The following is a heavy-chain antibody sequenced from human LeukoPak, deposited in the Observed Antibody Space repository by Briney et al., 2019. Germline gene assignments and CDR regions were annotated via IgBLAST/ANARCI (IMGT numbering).Heavy chain of an antibody. CDR1: GFTFSSYS. J-gene: IGHJ4*02. CDR2: ISGSGGST. D-gene: IGHD4-23*01. V-gene: IGHV3-23*01. CDR3: AKNMLRWELDY. Sequence: GGSLRLSCAASGFTFSSYSMNWVRQAPGKGLEWVSAISGSGGSTYYADSVKGRFTISRDNSKNTLYLQMNSLRAEDTAVYYCAKNMLRWELDYWGQGTLVTVSS.